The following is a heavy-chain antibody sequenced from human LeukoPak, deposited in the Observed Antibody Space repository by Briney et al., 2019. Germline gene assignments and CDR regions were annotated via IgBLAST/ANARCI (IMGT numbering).Heavy chain of an antibody. CDR3: ARDPYSGGYGAYYYYYMDV. D-gene: IGHD6-19*01. Sequence: PGGSLRLSCAASGCTFSAYNMSWVRRPPGKGLEWVSSITTSSTHMFYADSVRGRFTISRDNAENSLYLQMNSLRDEDTAVYYCARDPYSGGYGAYYYYYMDVWGKGTTVTVSS. CDR2: ITTSSTHM. CDR1: GCTFSAYN. J-gene: IGHJ6*03. V-gene: IGHV3-21*01.